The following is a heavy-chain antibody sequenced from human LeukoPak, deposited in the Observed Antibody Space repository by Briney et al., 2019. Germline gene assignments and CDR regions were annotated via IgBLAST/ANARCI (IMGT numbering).Heavy chain of an antibody. CDR1: GFTFSSYA. D-gene: IGHD3-22*01. CDR3: ARCPGYYDSSGYYEYFDY. CDR2: ISGSGGST. V-gene: IGHV3-23*01. J-gene: IGHJ4*02. Sequence: AGGSLKLSCAASGFTFSSYAMSWVRQAPGKVLQWVSAISGSGGSTYYADSGKGRFTISRDNAKNTLYLQMNSLRAEDTAVYYCARCPGYYDSSGYYEYFDYWGQGTLVTVSS.